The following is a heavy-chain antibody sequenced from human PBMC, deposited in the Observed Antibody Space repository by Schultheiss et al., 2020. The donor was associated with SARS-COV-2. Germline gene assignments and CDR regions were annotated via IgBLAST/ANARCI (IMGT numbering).Heavy chain of an antibody. CDR1: GFRFSRNW. Sequence: GGSLRLSCAASGFRFSRNWMGWVRQAPGKGLEWVANIKYDGSEIYYGNSVKGRFTISRDNAKNSLYLQINSLRTEDTAVYYCATWSGSNWYDYWGQGTLVTVSS. V-gene: IGHV3-7*03. D-gene: IGHD3-3*01. CDR3: ATWSGSNWYDY. CDR2: IKYDGSEI. J-gene: IGHJ4*02.